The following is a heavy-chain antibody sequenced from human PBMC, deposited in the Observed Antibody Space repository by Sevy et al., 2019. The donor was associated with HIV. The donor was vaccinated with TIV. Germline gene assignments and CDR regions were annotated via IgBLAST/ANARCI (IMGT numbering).Heavy chain of an antibody. CDR2: MTSSGSYI. D-gene: IGHD2-15*01. CDR1: GFTFSTST. CDR3: VRDGWNY. J-gene: IGHJ4*02. Sequence: GGSLRLSCAASGFTFSTSTMYWVRQAPGKGLEWVSLMTSSGSYILYADSVKGRFTISRDNAKNSVFLQMNSLRVEDTAVYYCVRDGWNYWGQGTLVTVSS. V-gene: IGHV3-21*01.